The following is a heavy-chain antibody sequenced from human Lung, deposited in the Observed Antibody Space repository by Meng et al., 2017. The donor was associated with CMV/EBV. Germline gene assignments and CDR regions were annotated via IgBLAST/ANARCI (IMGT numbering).Heavy chain of an antibody. D-gene: IGHD3-10*01. CDR3: ARDPHFGALDY. CDR1: GFTFSSSY. J-gene: IGHJ4*02. Sequence: GGSLRLXXVASGFTFSSSYMSWVRQAPGKGLEWVANIKYDGSDKGYVGSVEGRFTISRDNAKNSVYLQMNTLRVEDTAVYYCARDPHFGALDYWGQGTLVNVDS. CDR2: IKYDGSDK. V-gene: IGHV3-7*01.